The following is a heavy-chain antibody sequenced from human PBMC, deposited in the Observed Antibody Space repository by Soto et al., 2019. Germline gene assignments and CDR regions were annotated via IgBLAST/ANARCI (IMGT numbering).Heavy chain of an antibody. J-gene: IGHJ6*02. CDR1: GGTFSSYA. Sequence: SVKVSCKASGGTFSSYAISWVRQAPGQGLEWMGGIIPIFGTANYAQKFQGRVTITADESTSTAYMELSSLRSEDTAVYYCARGMSTVTIPPYYYYYYGMDVWGQGTTVTVSS. D-gene: IGHD4-4*01. CDR3: ARGMSTVTIPPYYYYYYGMDV. V-gene: IGHV1-69*13. CDR2: IIPIFGTA.